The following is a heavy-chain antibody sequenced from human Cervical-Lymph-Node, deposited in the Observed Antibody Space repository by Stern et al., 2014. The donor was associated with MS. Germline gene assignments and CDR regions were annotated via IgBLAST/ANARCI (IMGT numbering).Heavy chain of an antibody. CDR3: ARGLRGSENAFDI. D-gene: IGHD2-15*01. J-gene: IGHJ3*02. CDR2: VRAYNDNT. V-gene: IGHV1-18*01. Sequence: QVQLVQSGAEVLKPGDSVKVSCKSSGYTFTSYGISWVRQAPGQGIEWMGWVRAYNDNTNDAQKLQGRVTMTTDTSTSTAYMELRSLRSEDTAVYYCARGLRGSENAFDIWGQGTMVTVSS. CDR1: GYTFTSYG.